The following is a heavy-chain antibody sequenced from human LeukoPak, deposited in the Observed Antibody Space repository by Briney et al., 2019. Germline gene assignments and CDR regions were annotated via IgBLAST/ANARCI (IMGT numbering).Heavy chain of an antibody. D-gene: IGHD3-22*01. V-gene: IGHV3-48*03. J-gene: IGHJ4*02. CDR1: GFTFSSYE. CDR2: ISSSGSTI. Sequence: GGSLRLSCAASGFTFSSYEMNWVRQAPGKGLEWVSYISSSGSTIYYADSVKGRFTISRDNAKNSLYLQMNSLRAEDTAVYYCARYPYDSSGYYEIDYWGQGTLVTVSS. CDR3: ARYPYDSSGYYEIDY.